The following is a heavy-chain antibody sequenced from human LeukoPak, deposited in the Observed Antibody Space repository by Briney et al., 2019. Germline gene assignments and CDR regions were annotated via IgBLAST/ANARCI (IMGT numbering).Heavy chain of an antibody. Sequence: SETLSRTGAGYGGSCSGYYWRWIRQRPGKGREGRGEINHSGSTNDNPSLKSGVTISVDTSKNQFSLKLSSVTAADTAVYYCARDPGGGGYDYDAFDIWGQGTLVTVSS. V-gene: IGHV4-34*01. J-gene: IGHJ3*02. CDR3: ARDPGGGGYDYDAFDI. D-gene: IGHD5-12*01. CDR1: GGSCSGYY. CDR2: INHSGST.